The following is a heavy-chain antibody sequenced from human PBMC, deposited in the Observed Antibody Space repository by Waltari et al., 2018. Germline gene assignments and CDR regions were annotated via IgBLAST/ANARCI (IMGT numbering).Heavy chain of an antibody. D-gene: IGHD7-27*01. J-gene: IGHJ4*02. CDR3: ARGELGTEFDY. CDR2: IYQRGSA. CDR1: GYSITSGYF. V-gene: IGHV4-38-2*02. Sequence: QVQLQESGPGLVKPSETLSLSCTVSGYSITSGYFWGWIWQPPGKGLEWIGDIYQRGSAHYNPSLRRRVTISVDASKNQFARKMSTRTAADTAVYFCARGELGTEFDYWGQGTLVTVSS.